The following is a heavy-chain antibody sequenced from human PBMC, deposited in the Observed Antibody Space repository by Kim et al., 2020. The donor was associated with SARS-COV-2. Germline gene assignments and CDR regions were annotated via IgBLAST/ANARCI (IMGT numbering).Heavy chain of an antibody. CDR3: AGEDCSDSTCYY. J-gene: IGHJ4*02. D-gene: IGHD2-15*01. V-gene: IGHV3-11*04. Sequence: ADSVKGRFTISKDNAQNLLYLQMNSLRAEDTAIYYCAGEDCSDSTCYYWGQGALVTVSS.